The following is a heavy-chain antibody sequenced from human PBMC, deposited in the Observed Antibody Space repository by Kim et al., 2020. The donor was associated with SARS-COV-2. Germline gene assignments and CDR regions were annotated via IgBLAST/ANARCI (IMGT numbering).Heavy chain of an antibody. V-gene: IGHV1-69*13. CDR1: GGTFSSYA. CDR2: IIPIFGTA. CDR3: ARASVPYYYDSSGPQVGGYYGMDV. Sequence: SVKVSCKASGGTFSSYAISWVRQAPGQGLEWMGGIIPIFGTANYAQKFQGRVTITADESTSTAYMELSSLRSEETAVYYCARASVPYYYDSSGPQVGGYYGMDVWGQGTTVTVSS. J-gene: IGHJ6*02. D-gene: IGHD3-22*01.